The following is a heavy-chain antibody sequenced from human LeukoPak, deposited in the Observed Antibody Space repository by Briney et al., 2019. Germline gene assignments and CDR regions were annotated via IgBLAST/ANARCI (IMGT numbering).Heavy chain of an antibody. J-gene: IGHJ4*02. CDR1: GFTLSNYG. CDR2: ISYDGSNK. D-gene: IGHD2-15*01. Sequence: GGSLRLSCAASGFTLSNYGMHWVRQAPGKGLEWVAVISYDGSNKYYADSVKGRFTISRDNSKNTLYLQMNSLRAEDTAVYYCAKDPGGGGRNYFDYWGQGTLVTVSS. V-gene: IGHV3-30*18. CDR3: AKDPGGGGRNYFDY.